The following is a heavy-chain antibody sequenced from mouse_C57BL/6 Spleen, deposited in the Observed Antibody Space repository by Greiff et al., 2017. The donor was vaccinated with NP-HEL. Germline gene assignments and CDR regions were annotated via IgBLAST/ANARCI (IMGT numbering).Heavy chain of an antibody. V-gene: IGHV1-64*01. Sequence: QVQLQQPGAELVKPGASVKLSCKASGYTFTSYWMHWVKQRPGQGLEWIGMIHPNSGSTNYNEKFKSKATLTVDKSSSTAYMQLSSLTSEDSAVYYCARSAYYDYEGSFYFDYWGQGTTLTVSS. D-gene: IGHD2-4*01. CDR3: ARSAYYDYEGSFYFDY. CDR1: GYTFTSYW. J-gene: IGHJ2*01. CDR2: IHPNSGST.